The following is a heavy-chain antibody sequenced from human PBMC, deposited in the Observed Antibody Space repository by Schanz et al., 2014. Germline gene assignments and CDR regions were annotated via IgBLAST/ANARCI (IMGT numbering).Heavy chain of an antibody. CDR3: ASPSGYSDYGTYFDF. J-gene: IGHJ4*02. CDR2: ISNDGSIK. V-gene: IGHV3-30-3*01. CDR1: GFTFSSYA. Sequence: QVQLLQFGGGVVQPGRSLRLSCAASGFTFSSYAMHWVRQAPGKGLEWVALISNDGSIKYYADSVEGRFTISRDNSRNTLYLQMSSLRSEDTAVYYCASPSGYSDYGTYFDFWGRGTLVTVSS. D-gene: IGHD5-12*01.